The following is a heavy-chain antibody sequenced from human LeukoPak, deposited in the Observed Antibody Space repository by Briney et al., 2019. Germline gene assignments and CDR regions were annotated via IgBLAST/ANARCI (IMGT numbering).Heavy chain of an antibody. J-gene: IGHJ6*02. Sequence: GGSLRLSCAASGLTFSSYAMSWVRQAPGKGLEWVSAISSSGSGGSTYYADSVKGRFTISRDNSKNTLYLQMNSLRAEDTAVYYCARSNGMDVWGQGTTVTVSS. CDR1: GLTFSSYA. CDR3: ARSNGMDV. V-gene: IGHV3-23*01. CDR2: ISSSGSGGST.